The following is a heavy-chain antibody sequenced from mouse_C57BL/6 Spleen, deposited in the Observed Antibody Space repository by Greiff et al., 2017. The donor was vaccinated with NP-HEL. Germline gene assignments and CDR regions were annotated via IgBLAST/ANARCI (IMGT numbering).Heavy chain of an antibody. CDR1: GFTFSDYG. Sequence: EVQLVESGGGLVKPGGSLKLSCAASGFTFSDYGMHWVRQAPEKGLEWVAYISSGSSTIYYADTVKGRFTISRDNAKNTLFLQMTRLRSEDTAMYYCAREVYGNYDWYFDVWGTGTTVTVSS. J-gene: IGHJ1*03. CDR2: ISSGSSTI. V-gene: IGHV5-17*01. D-gene: IGHD2-1*01. CDR3: AREVYGNYDWYFDV.